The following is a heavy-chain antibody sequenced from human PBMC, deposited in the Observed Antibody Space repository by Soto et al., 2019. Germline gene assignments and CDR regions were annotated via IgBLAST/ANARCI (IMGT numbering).Heavy chain of an antibody. CDR2: IYHSGST. D-gene: IGHD2-2*01. CDR1: SGSISSSNW. Sequence: PEETLSLTCAVSSGSISSSNWWSWVRQPPGEGLEWIGEIYHSGSTNYNPSLKSRVTISVDKSKNQFSLKLSSVTAADTAVYYCARTAQVPGYCSSTSCSYYYYYMDVWGKGTTVTVSS. J-gene: IGHJ6*03. V-gene: IGHV4-4*02. CDR3: ARTAQVPGYCSSTSCSYYYYYMDV.